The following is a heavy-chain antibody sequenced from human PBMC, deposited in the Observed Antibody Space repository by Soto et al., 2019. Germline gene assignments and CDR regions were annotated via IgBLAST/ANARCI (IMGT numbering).Heavy chain of an antibody. CDR1: GYTFTDSY. V-gene: IGHV1-2*04. CDR2: ISPSSGAT. D-gene: IGHD3-10*01. CDR3: ARDYKLDY. J-gene: IGHJ4*02. Sequence: SVKVSCKASGYTFTDSYIHWVRQAPGKGLEWMGWISPSSGATQYEQKFQGWVTMTRDTSTSTVYMELSSLSSEDTAVYYCARDYKLDYWGQGPLVTVS.